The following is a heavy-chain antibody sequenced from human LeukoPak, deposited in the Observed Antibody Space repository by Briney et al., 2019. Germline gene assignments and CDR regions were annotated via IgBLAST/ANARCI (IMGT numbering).Heavy chain of an antibody. V-gene: IGHV3-11*01. D-gene: IGHD4-23*01. Sequence: GGSLRLSCAASGFTFSDYYMSWIRQAPGKGLEWVSYISSSSTTIYYTDSVKGRFTISRDNAKKSLSLQMNSLSAEDTAVYYCAGSMVVTPGAYWGPGTLVTVSS. J-gene: IGHJ4*02. CDR2: ISSSSTTI. CDR3: AGSMVVTPGAY. CDR1: GFTFSDYY.